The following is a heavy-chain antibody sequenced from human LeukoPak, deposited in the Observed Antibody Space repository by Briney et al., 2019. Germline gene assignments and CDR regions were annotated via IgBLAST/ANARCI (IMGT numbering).Heavy chain of an antibody. V-gene: IGHV5-51*01. J-gene: IGHJ4*02. CDR1: GYSSTSYW. Sequence: GESLKISCKGSGYSSTSYWIGWVRQMPGKGLEWMGIIYPGDSDTRYSPSFQGQVTISADKSISTAYLQWSSLKASDTAMYYCARRYYYDSSGSTPLFDYWGQGTLVTVSS. D-gene: IGHD3-22*01. CDR2: IYPGDSDT. CDR3: ARRYYYDSSGSTPLFDY.